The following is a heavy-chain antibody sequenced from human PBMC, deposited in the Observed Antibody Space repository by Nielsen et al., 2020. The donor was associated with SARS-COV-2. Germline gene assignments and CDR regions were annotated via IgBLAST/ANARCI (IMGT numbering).Heavy chain of an antibody. V-gene: IGHV4-39*01. J-gene: IGHJ4*02. CDR3: AGTNSSGWYFHYFDY. CDR2: IYYSGST. CDR1: GGSISSSSYY. Sequence: SETLSLTCTVSGGSISSSSYYWGWLRQPPGKGLEWIGSIYYSGSTYYNPSLKSRVTISVDTSKNQFSLKLSSVTAADTAVYYCAGTNSSGWYFHYFDYWGQGTLVTVSS. D-gene: IGHD6-19*01.